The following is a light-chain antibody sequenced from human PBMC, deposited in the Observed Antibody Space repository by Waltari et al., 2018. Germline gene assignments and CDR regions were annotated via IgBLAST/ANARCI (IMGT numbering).Light chain of an antibody. Sequence: VMTPSPLSLPVTHGEPSSTSCKSSQRLLDSNGYTYLHWYLHKPGEAPQLLIYLGSIRASGVPDRFSCSGSGTDFTLKISRVEAEDVGVYYCMQDLQTRTFGQGTKVEIK. CDR2: LGS. J-gene: IGKJ1*01. CDR1: QRLLDSNGYTY. V-gene: IGKV2-28*01. CDR3: MQDLQTRT.